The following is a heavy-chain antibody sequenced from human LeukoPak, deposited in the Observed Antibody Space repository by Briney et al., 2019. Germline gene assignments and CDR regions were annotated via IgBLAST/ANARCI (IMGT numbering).Heavy chain of an antibody. CDR2: IYYSGST. CDR1: GGSISSGGYY. Sequence: SQTLSLTCTVSGGSISSGGYYWSWIRQPPGKGLEWIGYIYYSGSTNYNPSLKSRVTISVDTSKNQFSLKLSSVTAADTAVYYCARHYYSIRYVDAFDIWGQGTMVTVSS. CDR3: ARHYYSIRYVDAFDI. V-gene: IGHV4-61*08. D-gene: IGHD3-10*01. J-gene: IGHJ3*02.